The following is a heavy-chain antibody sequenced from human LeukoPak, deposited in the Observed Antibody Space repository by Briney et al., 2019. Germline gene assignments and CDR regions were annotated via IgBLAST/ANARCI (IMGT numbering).Heavy chain of an antibody. D-gene: IGHD2-15*01. J-gene: IGHJ5*02. V-gene: IGHV4-59*01. CDR1: GGSISSYY. CDR2: IYYSGST. CDR3: ARARPGGSSNWVDP. Sequence: SETLSLTCTVSGGSISSYYWSWIQQPPGKGLEWIGYIYYSGSTNYNPSLKSRVTISVDTSKNQFSLKLSSVTAADTAVYYCARARPGGSSNWVDPWGQGTLVTVSS.